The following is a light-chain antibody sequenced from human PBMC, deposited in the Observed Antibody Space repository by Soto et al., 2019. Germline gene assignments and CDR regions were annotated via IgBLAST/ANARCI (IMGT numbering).Light chain of an antibody. CDR2: KAS. V-gene: IGKV1-5*03. Sequence: DIQLTQSPSTLSASVGDRVTITCRASQSISSWLAWYQQKPGKAPKLLVYKASSLESGVPSRFSGSGSGTEFPLTIRPLQPDDFATSYCQQYEAYPLTFGGGTKVEI. CDR1: QSISSW. J-gene: IGKJ4*01. CDR3: QQYEAYPLT.